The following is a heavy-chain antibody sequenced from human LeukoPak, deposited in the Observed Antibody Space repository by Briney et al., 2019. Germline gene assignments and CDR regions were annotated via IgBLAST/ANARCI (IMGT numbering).Heavy chain of an antibody. CDR1: GGTFSSYA. Sequence: SVKVSCKASGGTFSSYAISWVRQAPGQGLEWMGGIIPIFGTANYAQKFQGRVTITADKSTSTAYMELSSLRSEDTAVYYCATSLRFFMPEPNYNWFDPWGQGTLVTVSS. V-gene: IGHV1-69*06. CDR3: ATSLRFFMPEPNYNWFDP. J-gene: IGHJ5*02. D-gene: IGHD3-3*01. CDR2: IIPIFGTA.